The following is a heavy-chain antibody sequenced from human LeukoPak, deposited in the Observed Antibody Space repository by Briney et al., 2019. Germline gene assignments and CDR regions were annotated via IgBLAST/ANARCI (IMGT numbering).Heavy chain of an antibody. Sequence: GGSLRLSCAASGFTFSSYWMHWVHQAPGKGLVWVSRINTDGSSTSYADSVKGRFTISRDNAKNTLYLQMNSLRAEDTAVYYCARDGGVRGVFDYWGQGTLVTVSS. CDR2: INTDGSST. V-gene: IGHV3-74*01. J-gene: IGHJ4*02. CDR1: GFTFSSYW. D-gene: IGHD3-10*01. CDR3: ARDGGVRGVFDY.